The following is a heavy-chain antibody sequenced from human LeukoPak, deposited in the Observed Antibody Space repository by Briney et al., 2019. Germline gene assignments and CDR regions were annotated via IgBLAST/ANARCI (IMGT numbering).Heavy chain of an antibody. V-gene: IGHV1-69*04. D-gene: IGHD1-1*01. CDR1: GGTFSRYA. Sequence: GASVKVSCKASGGTFSRYAIIWVRQAPGQGLEWMGRIIPIIGIANYAQKFQGRVTISADKSTTTAYMELSSLRSEDTAVYYCARVGDWNDELYAFDIWGQGTMVTVSS. J-gene: IGHJ3*02. CDR3: ARVGDWNDELYAFDI. CDR2: IIPIIGIA.